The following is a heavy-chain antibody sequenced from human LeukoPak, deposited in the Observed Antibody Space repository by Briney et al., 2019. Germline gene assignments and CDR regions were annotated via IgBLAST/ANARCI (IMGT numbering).Heavy chain of an antibody. CDR1: GFTFSSYS. CDR2: ISSSSSYI. D-gene: IGHD3-16*02. CDR3: AKDASLDYYYYGMAV. J-gene: IGHJ6*02. V-gene: IGHV3-21*04. Sequence: PGGSLRLSCAASGFTFSSYSMTWVRQAPGKGLEWVSSISSSSSYIYYADSVKGRFTISRDNAKNSLYLQMNSLRAEDTALYYCAKDASLDYYYYGMAVWGQGTTVTVSS.